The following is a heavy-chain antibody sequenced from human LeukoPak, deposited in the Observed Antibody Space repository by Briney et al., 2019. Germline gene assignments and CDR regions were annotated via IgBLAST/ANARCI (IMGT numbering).Heavy chain of an antibody. CDR3: ARGAQSPRGRFDP. D-gene: IGHD3-16*01. CDR2: INPSGGST. J-gene: IGHJ5*02. V-gene: IGHV1-46*01. Sequence: GASVKVSCKASGYTFTFYYIHWVRLAPGQGLEWMGIINPSGGSTSYAEKFQGRVTMTRDTSTSTVYMELNSLRSEDTAVYYCARGAQSPRGRFDPWGQGTLVTVSS. CDR1: GYTFTFYY.